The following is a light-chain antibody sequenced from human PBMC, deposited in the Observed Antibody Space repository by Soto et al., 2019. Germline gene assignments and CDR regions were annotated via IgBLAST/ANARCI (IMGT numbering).Light chain of an antibody. CDR3: TSWPTSTTMI. Sequence: QSVLTQPASVPGSPGQAITISCTGTSSDIGAYNFVSWYQQHPGKAPKLMLYDVNIRPSGVSNRFSGSKSGNTASLTISGLQAEDEADYYCTSWPTSTTMIFGGGTKVTVL. CDR1: SSDIGAYNF. J-gene: IGLJ2*01. V-gene: IGLV2-14*03. CDR2: DVN.